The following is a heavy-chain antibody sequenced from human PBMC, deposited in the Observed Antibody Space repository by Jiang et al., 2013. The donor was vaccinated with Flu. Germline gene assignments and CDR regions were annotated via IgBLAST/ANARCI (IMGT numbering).Heavy chain of an antibody. D-gene: IGHD3-10*01. V-gene: IGHV1-69*06. CDR3: ASAITMVRGVPFDY. Sequence: GAEVKKPGSSVKVSCKASGGTFSSYAISWVRQAPGQGLEWMGGIIPIFGTANYAQKFQGRVTITADKSTSTAYMELSSLRSEDTAVYYCASAITMVRGVPFDYWGQGTLVTVSS. CDR2: IIPIFGTA. J-gene: IGHJ4*02. CDR1: GGTFSSYA.